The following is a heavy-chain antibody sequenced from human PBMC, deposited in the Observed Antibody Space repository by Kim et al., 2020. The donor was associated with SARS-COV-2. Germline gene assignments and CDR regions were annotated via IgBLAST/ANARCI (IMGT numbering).Heavy chain of an antibody. J-gene: IGHJ3*02. CDR3: ARDRRGSYSRAFDI. CDR2: IYYIGST. CDR1: DGSISSGGYY. Sequence: SETLSLTCTVSDGSISSGGYYWSWIRQHPGKGLEWIGYIYYIGSTYYNPSLKSRVTISVDTSKNQFSLKLSSVTAADTAVYYCARDRRGSYSRAFDIWGQGTMVTVSS. V-gene: IGHV4-31*03. D-gene: IGHD1-26*01.